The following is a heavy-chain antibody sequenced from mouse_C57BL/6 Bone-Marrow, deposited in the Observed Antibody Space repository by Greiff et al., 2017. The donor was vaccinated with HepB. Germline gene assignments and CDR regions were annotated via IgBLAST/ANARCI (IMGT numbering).Heavy chain of an antibody. CDR2: IYPRSGNT. J-gene: IGHJ4*01. V-gene: IGHV1-81*01. CDR3: ARWRITTVVAPYYYAMDY. CDR1: GYTFTSYG. Sequence: QVQLKESGAELARPGASVKLSCKASGYTFTSYGISWVKQRTGQGLEWIGEIYPRSGNTYYNEKFKGKATLTADKSSSTAYMELRSLTSEDSAVYFCARWRITTVVAPYYYAMDYWGQGTSVTVSS. D-gene: IGHD1-1*01.